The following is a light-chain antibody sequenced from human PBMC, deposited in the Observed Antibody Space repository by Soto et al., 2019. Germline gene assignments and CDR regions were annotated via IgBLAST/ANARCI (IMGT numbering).Light chain of an antibody. J-gene: IGKJ2*01. CDR1: QSINGR. V-gene: IGKV1-5*01. CDR2: DAS. Sequence: DIQMTQSPSTLSASVGDRVTITCRASQSINGRLAWYQQKPGTAPKLLIYDASGLHSGVPSRFSGSGSGTDFTLTITSLQPDDFAIYYCHHYRAFPYTFGQGTKLDIK. CDR3: HHYRAFPYT.